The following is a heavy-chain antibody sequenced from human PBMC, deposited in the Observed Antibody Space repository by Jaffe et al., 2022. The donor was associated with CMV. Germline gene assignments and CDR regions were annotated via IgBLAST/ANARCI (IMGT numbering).Heavy chain of an antibody. CDR2: ISSSSSYI. D-gene: IGHD2-15*01. CDR1: GFTFSSYS. V-gene: IGHV3-21*01. Sequence: EVQLVESGGGLVKPGGSLRLSCAASGFTFSSYSMNWVRQAPGKGLEWVSSISSSSSYIYYADSVKGRFTISRDNAKNSLYLQMNSLRAEDTAVYYCARDLAGYCSGGSCYGGGFDYWGQGTLVTVSS. CDR3: ARDLAGYCSGGSCYGGGFDY. J-gene: IGHJ4*02.